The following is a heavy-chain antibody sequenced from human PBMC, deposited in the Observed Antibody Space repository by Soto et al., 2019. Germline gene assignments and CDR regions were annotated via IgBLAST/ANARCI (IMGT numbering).Heavy chain of an antibody. CDR3: ARDMYSSSWYVPIDY. V-gene: IGHV3-33*01. J-gene: IGHJ4*02. CDR2: IWYDGSNK. Sequence: QVQLVESGGGVVQPGRSLRLSCAASGFTFSSYGMHWVRQAPGKGLEWVAVIWYDGSNKYYADSVKGRFTISRDNSKNTRYLQMNSLRAEDTAVYYCARDMYSSSWYVPIDYWGQGTLVTVSS. CDR1: GFTFSSYG. D-gene: IGHD6-13*01.